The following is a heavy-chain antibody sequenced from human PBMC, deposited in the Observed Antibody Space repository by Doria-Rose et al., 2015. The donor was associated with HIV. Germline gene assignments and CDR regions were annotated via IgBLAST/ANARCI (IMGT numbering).Heavy chain of an antibody. D-gene: IGHD6-13*01. CDR3: ARIKSSRWYHKYYFDF. J-gene: IGHJ4*02. CDR2: IFSDDEG. CDR1: GVSLSSPGMG. V-gene: IGHV2-26*01. Sequence: QVTLKESGPVLVKPTETLTLTCTVSGVSLSSPGMGVSWIRQPPGKALEWLANIFSDDEGSYKTSLKSRLTISRGTSNSQVFLTMTDMDPVDTATYYCARIKSSRWYHKYYFDFWGQGTLVIVSA.